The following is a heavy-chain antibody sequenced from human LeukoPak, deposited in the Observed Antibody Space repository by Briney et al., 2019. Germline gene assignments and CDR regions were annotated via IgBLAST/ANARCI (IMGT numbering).Heavy chain of an antibody. Sequence: SETLSLTCTVSGGSINNSSSDYWAWIRQPPGKGLEWIGNIYYTGSTYYTSSLKSRATMSVDTSKNVFSLTLKSLTSADTAVYYCARHLEYTTSGKAFDVWGQGTLVSVSS. CDR2: IYYTGST. V-gene: IGHV4-39*01. CDR3: ARHLEYTTSGKAFDV. J-gene: IGHJ3*01. CDR1: GGSINNSSSDY. D-gene: IGHD3-3*01.